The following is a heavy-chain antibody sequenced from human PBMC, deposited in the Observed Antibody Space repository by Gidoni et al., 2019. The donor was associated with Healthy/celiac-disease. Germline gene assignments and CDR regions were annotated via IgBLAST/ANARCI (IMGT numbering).Heavy chain of an antibody. CDR3: AKEQGSYYSAAFDY. Sequence: QGQLVESGGGVVQPGRSLRLSCAASGFTFSSYGMHWVRQAPGKGLEWVAVISYDGSNKYYADSVKGRFTISRDNSKNTLYLQMNSLRAEDTAVYYCAKEQGSYYSAAFDYWGQGTLVTVSS. D-gene: IGHD1-26*01. CDR2: ISYDGSNK. J-gene: IGHJ4*02. V-gene: IGHV3-30*18. CDR1: GFTFSSYG.